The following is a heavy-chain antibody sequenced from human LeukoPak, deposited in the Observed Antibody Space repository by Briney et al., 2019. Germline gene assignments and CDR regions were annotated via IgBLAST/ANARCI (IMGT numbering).Heavy chain of an antibody. J-gene: IGHJ3*02. CDR1: GFTFSSYA. Sequence: PGGSLRLSCAASGFTFSSYAMHWVRQAPGKGLEWVSVIYSDGSTYYADSVKGRFTISRDNSKNTLSLQMNSLRAEDTAVYYCARQMGASTTFDIWGLGTMVTVSS. CDR3: ARQMGASTTFDI. V-gene: IGHV3-66*04. D-gene: IGHD3-16*01. CDR2: IYSDGST.